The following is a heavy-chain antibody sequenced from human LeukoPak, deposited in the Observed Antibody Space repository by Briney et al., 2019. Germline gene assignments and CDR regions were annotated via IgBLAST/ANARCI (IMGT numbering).Heavy chain of an antibody. V-gene: IGHV3-23*01. CDR3: AINSEGRGSRYGMDV. D-gene: IGHD1-26*01. CDR1: GVTFNSYG. CDR2: ITASGGST. J-gene: IGHJ6*02. Sequence: PGGSLRLSCAASGVTFNSYGINWVRQAPGKGLEWVSAITASGGSTYYADSVKGRFTISRDNSKNTLYLEMNSLRGEDTAVYYCAINSEGRGSRYGMDVWGQGTTVTVSS.